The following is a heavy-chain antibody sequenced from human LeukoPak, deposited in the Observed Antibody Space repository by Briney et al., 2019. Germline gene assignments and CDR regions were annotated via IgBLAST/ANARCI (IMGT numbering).Heavy chain of an antibody. J-gene: IGHJ5*02. CDR2: IIPIFGTA. Sequence: SVKVSCKASGYTFTGYYMHWVRQAPGQGLEWMGGIIPIFGTANYAQKFQGRVTITADKSTSTAYMELSSLRSEDTAVYYCARVVMVYSSSPGWFDPWGQGTLVTVSS. D-gene: IGHD6-6*01. CDR3: ARVVMVYSSSPGWFDP. V-gene: IGHV1-69*06. CDR1: GYTFTGYY.